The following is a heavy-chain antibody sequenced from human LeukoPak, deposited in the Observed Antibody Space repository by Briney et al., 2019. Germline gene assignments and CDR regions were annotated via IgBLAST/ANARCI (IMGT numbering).Heavy chain of an antibody. CDR2: ISWNSGSI. CDR1: GFTFDDYA. J-gene: IGHJ6*02. CDR3: TKGYYYGSGTQNLYYYGMDV. V-gene: IGHV3-9*01. Sequence: GGSLRLSCAASGFTFDDYAMHWVRQAPGKGLEWVSGISWNSGSIVYADSVKGRFTISRDNAKNSVYLQMNSLRAEDTALYYCTKGYYYGSGTQNLYYYGMDVWGQGTTVTVSS. D-gene: IGHD3-10*01.